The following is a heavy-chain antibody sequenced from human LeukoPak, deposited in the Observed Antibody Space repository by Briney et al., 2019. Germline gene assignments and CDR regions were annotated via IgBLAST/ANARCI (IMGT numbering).Heavy chain of an antibody. V-gene: IGHV3-21*01. J-gene: IGHJ4*02. Sequence: AGGSLRLSCVASGFTFSTYTMNWVRQAPGKGLEWVSSIYYADSVRVRFTISRDNVNNSLYLQMSSLRVEDTAVYYCARDLKGHYCSGGSCYRPYYFDYWGQGTLVTVSS. CDR1: GFTFSTYT. CDR3: ARDLKGHYCSGGSCYRPYYFDY. D-gene: IGHD2-15*01. CDR2: I.